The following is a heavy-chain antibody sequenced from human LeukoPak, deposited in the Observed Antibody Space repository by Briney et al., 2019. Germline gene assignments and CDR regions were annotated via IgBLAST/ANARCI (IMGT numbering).Heavy chain of an antibody. J-gene: IGHJ5*02. D-gene: IGHD1-26*01. CDR1: GFTFSSYS. V-gene: IGHV3-21*01. CDR3: TRDDSGSTPGTIWFDP. Sequence: PGGSLRLSCAASGFTFSSYSMNWVRQAPGKGLEWVSSISSSSSYIYYADSVKGRFTISRDNAKNTLYLQMNTLRGEDTAVYYCTRDDSGSTPGTIWFDPWGQGTLVTVSS. CDR2: ISSSSSYI.